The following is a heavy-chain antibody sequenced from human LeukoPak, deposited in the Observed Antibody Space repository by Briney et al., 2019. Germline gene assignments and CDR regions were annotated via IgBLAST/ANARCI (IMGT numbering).Heavy chain of an antibody. V-gene: IGHV4-30-2*01. CDR2: IYHSGST. Sequence: SETLSLTCAVSGGSISSGGYSWSWIRQPPGKGLEWIGYIYHSGSTYYNPSLKSRVTISVDRSKNQFSLKLSSVTAADTAVYYCARGGSVVVPAARDYWYFDLWGRGTLVTVSS. D-gene: IGHD2-2*01. CDR1: GGSISSGGYS. J-gene: IGHJ2*01. CDR3: ARGGSVVVPAARDYWYFDL.